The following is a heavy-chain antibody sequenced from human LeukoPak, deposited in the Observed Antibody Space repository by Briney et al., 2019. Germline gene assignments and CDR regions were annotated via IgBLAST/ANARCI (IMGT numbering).Heavy chain of an antibody. CDR2: ISGSDGNT. CDR1: GFTFSKYV. CDR3: AKDSSVPYGITD. J-gene: IGHJ4*02. V-gene: IGHV3-23*01. D-gene: IGHD4-17*01. Sequence: GGSLRLSCAASGFTFSKYVMSWVRQAPGKGLEWVSAISGSDGNTFYADSVKGRFTISRDNSKNTLSLQMNSLRVEDTALYYCAKDSSVPYGITDWGQGTLVTVSS.